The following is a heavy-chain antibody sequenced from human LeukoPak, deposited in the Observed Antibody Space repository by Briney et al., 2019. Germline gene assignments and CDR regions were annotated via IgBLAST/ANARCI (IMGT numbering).Heavy chain of an antibody. CDR1: GITLSNAW. D-gene: IGHD4-17*01. CDR2: IESKIDGGRT. CDR3: TTVSPYGDYLYYFDF. V-gene: IGHV3-15*04. J-gene: IGHJ4*02. Sequence: GGSLRLSCVASGITLSNAWMTWVRQAPGKGLEWVGRIESKIDGGRTDYAAAVKGRFTISRDDSKNILFLHMNGLNTEDTAVYYCTTVSPYGDYLYYFDFWGLGTLVTVSS.